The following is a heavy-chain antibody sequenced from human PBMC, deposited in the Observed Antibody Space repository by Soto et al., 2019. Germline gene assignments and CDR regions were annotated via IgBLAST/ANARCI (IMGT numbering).Heavy chain of an antibody. Sequence: GGSLRLSCAASGFIFSDFWMHWVRQAPGKGLVWVSRIDSDGISTTYADSVKGRFTISRDNAKNTLYLQMNSLRAEDTAVYYCAREVVVAATPDYWGQGTLVTVSS. CDR1: GFIFSDFW. J-gene: IGHJ4*02. CDR3: AREVVVAATPDY. CDR2: IDSDGIST. V-gene: IGHV3-74*01. D-gene: IGHD2-15*01.